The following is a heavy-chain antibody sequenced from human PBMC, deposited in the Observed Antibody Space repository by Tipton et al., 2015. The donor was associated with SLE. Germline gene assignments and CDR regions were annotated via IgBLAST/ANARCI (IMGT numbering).Heavy chain of an antibody. CDR3: ARDSVSYCVDDCYHTDAFDM. J-gene: IGHJ3*02. D-gene: IGHD2-21*01. Sequence: SLRLSCAVSGFLVTYNYMSWVRQAPGKGLEWVSVIYGGGTTYYADSVQGRFTISRDNLRNTLYLQMNTLRAEDTAVYYCARDSVSYCVDDCYHTDAFDMWGQGTLVTVSS. CDR1: GFLVTYNY. CDR2: IYGGGTT. V-gene: IGHV3-53*05.